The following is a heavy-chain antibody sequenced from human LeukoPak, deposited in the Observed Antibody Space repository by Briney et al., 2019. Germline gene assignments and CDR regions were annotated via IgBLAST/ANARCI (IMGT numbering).Heavy chain of an antibody. CDR1: GFTFSNYA. CDR2: ISDSGGRT. Sequence: PGGSLRLSCAVSGFTFSNYAMSWVRQAPGKGLEWVAGISDSGGRTNYADSVKGRFTISRDNPKNTLYLQMNSLRAEDTAVYFCAKRGVVIRVILVGFHEEAYYFDSCGQGALVTGSS. V-gene: IGHV3-23*01. J-gene: IGHJ4*02. CDR3: AKRGVVIRVILVGFHEEAYYFDS. D-gene: IGHD3-22*01.